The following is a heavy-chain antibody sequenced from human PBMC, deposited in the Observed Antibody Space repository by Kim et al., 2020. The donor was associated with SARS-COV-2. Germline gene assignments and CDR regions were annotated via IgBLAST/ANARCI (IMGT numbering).Heavy chain of an antibody. CDR1: GGSISNSFNY. D-gene: IGHD3-22*01. CDR2: VYHSGST. Sequence: SETLSLSCTVSGGSISNSFNYWGWIRQRPGKGLEWIGSVYHSGSTYDSPSLKSRVTVSVDTSKNQFSLKETSVTAADTAVYFCARLPHDSSGYVDCWGQGILVTVSS. CDR3: ARLPHDSSGYVDC. V-gene: IGHV4-39*01. J-gene: IGHJ4*02.